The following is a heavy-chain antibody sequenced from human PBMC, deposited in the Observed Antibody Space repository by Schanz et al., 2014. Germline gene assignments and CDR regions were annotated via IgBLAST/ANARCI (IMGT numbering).Heavy chain of an antibody. CDR2: IWFDGTNK. CDR1: GFTLSSYG. CDR3: AREYSSYGTVYY. D-gene: IGHD5-12*01. J-gene: IGHJ4*02. Sequence: QVQLVESGGGVVQPGRSLRLSCSASGFTLSSYGMHWVRQAPGKGLEWLAVIWFDGTNKYNADSVKGRFTISRDNSKNTLYLQMNSLRVEDTALYYCAREYSSYGTVYYWGQGTLVTVSS. V-gene: IGHV3-33*01.